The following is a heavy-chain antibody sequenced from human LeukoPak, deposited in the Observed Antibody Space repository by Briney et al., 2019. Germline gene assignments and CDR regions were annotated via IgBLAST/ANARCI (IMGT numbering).Heavy chain of an antibody. J-gene: IGHJ4*02. Sequence: SETLSLTCTVSGGSISSYYWSWIRQPAGKGLEWIGRIYTSGSTNYNPSLKSRVTMSVDTSKNQFSLKLSSVTAADTAVYYCAREYSSTPEFQHYFDLWGQGIAVTVSS. V-gene: IGHV4-4*07. CDR3: AREYSSTPEFQHYFDL. CDR2: IYTSGST. CDR1: GGSISSYY. D-gene: IGHD2-2*01.